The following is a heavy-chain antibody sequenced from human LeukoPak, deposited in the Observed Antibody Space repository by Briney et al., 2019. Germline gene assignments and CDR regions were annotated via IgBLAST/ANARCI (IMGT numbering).Heavy chain of an antibody. D-gene: IGHD5-12*01. CDR1: GLAVSSSY. J-gene: IGHJ4*02. CDR3: ARVRGYSGYDYGY. CDR2: ISSSGSTI. Sequence: GGSLRLSCAASGLAVSSSYMSWIRQAPGKGLEWVSYISSSGSTIYYADSVKGRFTISRDNAKNSLYLQMNSLRAEGTAVYYCARVRGYSGYDYGYWGQGTLVTVSS. V-gene: IGHV3-11*01.